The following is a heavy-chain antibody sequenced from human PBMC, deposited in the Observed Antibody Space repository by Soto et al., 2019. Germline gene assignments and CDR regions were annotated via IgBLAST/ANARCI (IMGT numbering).Heavy chain of an antibody. CDR1: GYTFTSYG. J-gene: IGHJ6*02. CDR2: INAGNGNT. V-gene: IGHV1-3*01. CDR3: ASDPPPPLDYYYYGMDA. Sequence: GASVKVSCKASGYTFTSYGISWVRQAPGQRLEWMGWINAGNGNTKYSQKFQGRVTITRDTSASTAYMELSSLRSEDTAVYYCASDPPPPLDYYYYGMDAWGQGTTVTVSS.